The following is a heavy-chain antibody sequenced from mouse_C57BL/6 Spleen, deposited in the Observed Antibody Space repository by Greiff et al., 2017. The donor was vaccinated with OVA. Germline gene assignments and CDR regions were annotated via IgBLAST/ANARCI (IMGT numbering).Heavy chain of an antibody. D-gene: IGHD2-4*01. J-gene: IGHJ2*01. CDR1: GFSLTSYG. V-gene: IGHV2-2*01. CDR3: ARKWDDYDVFDY. Sequence: QVQLQQSGPGLVQPSQSLSLTCTVSGFSLTSYGVHWVRQSPGKGLEWLGVIWSGGSTDYNAAFISRLSISKDNSKSQVFFKMNSLQADDTAIYYCARKWDDYDVFDYWGQGTTLTVSS. CDR2: IWSGGST.